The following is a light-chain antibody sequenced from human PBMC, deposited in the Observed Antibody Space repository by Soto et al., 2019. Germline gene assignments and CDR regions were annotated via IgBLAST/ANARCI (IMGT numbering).Light chain of an antibody. CDR3: AAWDDSLSGPV. V-gene: IGLV1-47*01. Sequence: QSVLTQSPSASGTPGQRVTVSCSGSSSNIGTNYVYWYQQLPGTAPKVLIYSTDKRPSGVPDRFSGSKSGTSASLAISGLRSEDEADYYWAAWDDSLSGPVFGGGTKLTVL. J-gene: IGLJ2*01. CDR1: SSNIGTNY. CDR2: STD.